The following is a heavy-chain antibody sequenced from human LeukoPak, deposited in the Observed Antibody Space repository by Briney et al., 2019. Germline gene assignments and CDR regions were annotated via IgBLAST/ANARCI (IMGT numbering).Heavy chain of an antibody. V-gene: IGHV1-2*02. CDR3: ARDRSRFGELYGY. CDR1: GYTFTGYY. D-gene: IGHD3-10*01. CDR2: INPHSGGT. Sequence: ASVKVSCKASGYTFTGYYMHWVRQAPGHGLEWMGWINPHSGGTNYAQKFQGRVTMTRDTSISTAYMEVSRLRSDDTAVYYCARDRSRFGELYGYWGQGTLVTVSS. J-gene: IGHJ4*02.